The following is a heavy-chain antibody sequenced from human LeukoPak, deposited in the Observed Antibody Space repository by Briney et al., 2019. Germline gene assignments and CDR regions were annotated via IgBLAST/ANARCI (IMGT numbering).Heavy chain of an antibody. J-gene: IGHJ3*02. CDR2: IWYDGSNK. CDR1: GFTFSSYG. V-gene: IGHV3-33*01. Sequence: GGSLRLSCAASGFTFSSYGMHWVRQALGKGLEWVAVIWYDGSNKYYADSVKGRFTISRDNSKNTLYLQMNSLRAEDTAVYYCARDLGIAAAGNAFGIWGQGTMVTVSS. CDR3: ARDLGIAAAGNAFGI. D-gene: IGHD6-13*01.